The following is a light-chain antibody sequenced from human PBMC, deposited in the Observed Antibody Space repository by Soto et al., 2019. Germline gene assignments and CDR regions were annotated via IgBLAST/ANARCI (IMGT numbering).Light chain of an antibody. CDR1: SSDVGGYDY. V-gene: IGLV2-14*01. CDR2: EVS. Sequence: QSALTQPASVCGSPGQSITISCTGTSSDVGGYDYVSWYQQHPGKAPKLIIFEVSNRPSGLSNRFSGSKSGNTASLTISGLQAEDEADYFCCSYTTSYTLIFGGGTKLTVL. CDR3: CSYTTSYTLI. J-gene: IGLJ2*01.